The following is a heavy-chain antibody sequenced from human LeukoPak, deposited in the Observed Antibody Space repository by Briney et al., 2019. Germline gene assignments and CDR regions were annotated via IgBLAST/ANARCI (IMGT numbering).Heavy chain of an antibody. D-gene: IGHD1-26*01. J-gene: IGHJ4*02. CDR3: ARGGSYYEPFDY. V-gene: IGHV4-59*01. CDR2: IYYSGST. CDR1: GGSISSYY. Sequence: PSETLSLXCTVSGGSISSYYWSWIRQPPGKGLEWIGYIYYSGSTNYNPSLKSRVTISVDTSKNQFSLKLSSVTAADTAVYYCARGGSYYEPFDYWGQGTLVTVSS.